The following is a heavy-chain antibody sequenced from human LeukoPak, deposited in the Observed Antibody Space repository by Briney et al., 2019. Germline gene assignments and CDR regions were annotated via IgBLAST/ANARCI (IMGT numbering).Heavy chain of an antibody. J-gene: IGHJ4*02. CDR3: ARASLTSGSFFDY. V-gene: IGHV4-38-2*01. CDR2: IYRSGST. Sequence: SETLSLTCAVSGYSISSGYYWGWIRQPPGKGLQWIGSIYRSGSTYYNPSLKRRVTISVDTSKNQFSLRLTSVTAADTAVYYCARASLTSGSFFDYWGPGTLVTVSS. D-gene: IGHD1-26*01. CDR1: GYSISSGYY.